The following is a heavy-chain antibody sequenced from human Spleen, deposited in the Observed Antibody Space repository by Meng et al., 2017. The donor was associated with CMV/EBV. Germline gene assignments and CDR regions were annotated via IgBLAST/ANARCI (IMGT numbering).Heavy chain of an antibody. CDR3: ARDMGGSTMIISF. J-gene: IGHJ4*02. V-gene: IGHV3-74*01. Sequence: GESLKISCVVSGFTFNNYWMHWVRQAPGKGLVWVSRINGDGRSTNYGDSVKGRFTISRDNAKNTLYLQMNSLRAEDTAVYYCARDMGGSTMIISFWGLGTLVTVSS. D-gene: IGHD3-22*01. CDR2: INGDGRST. CDR1: GFTFNNYW.